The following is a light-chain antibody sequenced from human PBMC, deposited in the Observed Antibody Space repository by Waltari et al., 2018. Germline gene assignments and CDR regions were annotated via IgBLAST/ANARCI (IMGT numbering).Light chain of an antibody. CDR3: YSTDSSSFPL. CDR1: AFPTKY. CDR2: EDN. Sequence: SHELTQPPSVSVSPGQTARITCHGDAFPTKYIYWYQQKSGQAPVMLIYEDNKRPSGIPERFSGSSSGTLATLTVSGAVVEDEGDYYCYSTDSSSFPLFGGGTRLTVL. J-gene: IGLJ3*02. V-gene: IGLV3-10*01.